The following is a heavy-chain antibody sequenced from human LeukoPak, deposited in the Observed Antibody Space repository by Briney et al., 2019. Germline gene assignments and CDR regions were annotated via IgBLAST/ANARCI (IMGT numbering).Heavy chain of an antibody. CDR3: ARKSRGYDFPWFDP. D-gene: IGHD5-12*01. CDR2: IYSSGSP. J-gene: IGHJ5*02. CDR1: GGSIRSDGYY. Sequence: SGTLSLTCTVSGGSIRSDGYYWGWLRQHPENGLEWLVPIYSSGSPYYNPSLKSRVTISVDPSKNQFSLNLTAVTAADTAVYYCARKSRGYDFPWFDPWGQGILGTVSS. V-gene: IGHV4-31*03.